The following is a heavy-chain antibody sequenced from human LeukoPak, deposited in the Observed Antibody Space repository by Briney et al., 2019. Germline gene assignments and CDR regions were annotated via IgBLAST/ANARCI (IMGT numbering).Heavy chain of an antibody. J-gene: IGHJ4*02. D-gene: IGHD1-26*01. CDR3: AKLGSYQHFDY. Sequence: PGGSLRLSCVGSNFTVSDNCMSWVRQAPGKGLEWVSVIYSDDSTFYSDSVKGRFTISRDNSKNILYLQMNSLRAEDTAVYYCAKLGSYQHFDYWGQGTLVTVSS. CDR2: IYSDDST. CDR1: NFTVSDNC. V-gene: IGHV3-53*01.